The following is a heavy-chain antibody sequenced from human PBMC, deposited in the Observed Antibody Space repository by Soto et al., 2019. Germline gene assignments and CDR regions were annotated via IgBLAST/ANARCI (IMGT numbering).Heavy chain of an antibody. V-gene: IGHV4-34*01. CDR2: INHSGST. Sequence: TSETLSLTCAVYCGSFSGYYWSWIRQPPGKGLEWIGEINHSGSTNYNPSLKSRVTISVDTSKNQFSLKLSSVTAADTAVYYCARGPRSSWQNYWGQGTLVTVSS. J-gene: IGHJ4*02. CDR3: ARGPRSSWQNY. D-gene: IGHD6-13*01. CDR1: CGSFSGYY.